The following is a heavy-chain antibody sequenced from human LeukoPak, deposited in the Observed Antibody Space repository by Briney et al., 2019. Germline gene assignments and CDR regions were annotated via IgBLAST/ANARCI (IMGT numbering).Heavy chain of an antibody. V-gene: IGHV5-51*01. CDR2: IYPGDSNA. CDR1: GYPFNNRW. CDR3: ATTSPQVWFDP. Sequence: GESLKISCKGSGYPFNNRWIAWVRQMPGKGLEWMGFIYPGDSNARYSPSFQGQVTISVDKSISTAYLQWRSLKASDTAIYYCATTSPQVWFDPWGQGTLVTVSA. J-gene: IGHJ5*02.